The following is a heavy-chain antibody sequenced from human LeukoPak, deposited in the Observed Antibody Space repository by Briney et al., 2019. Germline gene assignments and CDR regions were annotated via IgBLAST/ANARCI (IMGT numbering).Heavy chain of an antibody. V-gene: IGHV1-2*02. Sequence: ASVKVSCKASGYTFTGYYMHWVRQAPGQGLEWMGWINPNSGGTNYAQKLQGRVTMTTDTSTSTAYMELRSLRSDDTAVYYCARDRLEVVVVVAAIEPPDWFDPWGQGTLVTVSS. J-gene: IGHJ5*02. D-gene: IGHD2-15*01. CDR1: GYTFTGYY. CDR2: INPNSGGT. CDR3: ARDRLEVVVVVAAIEPPDWFDP.